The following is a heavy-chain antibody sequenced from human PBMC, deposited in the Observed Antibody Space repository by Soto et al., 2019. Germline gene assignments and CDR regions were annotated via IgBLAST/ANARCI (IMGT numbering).Heavy chain of an antibody. J-gene: IGHJ4*02. D-gene: IGHD5-18*01. Sequence: PSDTLSLTCTVSGGSISIYYWSWIRQPPGKGLEWIGYIYYSGSTNYNPSLKSRVTISVDTSKNQFSLKLSSVTAADTAVYYCARTDKLWQRPFDYWGQGTLVTVSS. V-gene: IGHV4-59*08. CDR2: IYYSGST. CDR1: GGSISIYY. CDR3: ARTDKLWQRPFDY.